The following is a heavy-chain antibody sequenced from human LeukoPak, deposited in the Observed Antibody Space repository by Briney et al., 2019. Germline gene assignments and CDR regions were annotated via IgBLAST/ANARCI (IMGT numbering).Heavy chain of an antibody. Sequence: PGGCLRLSCAVSGFVFSSYGIHWVRQAPGKGLEWVAVISYDGSNKYSADSVKGRFTISRNNSKGTLYLKINSLRTEDTAVYYCAKDFGHYGGNSWSEGMYYFDYWGQGTLVTVSS. V-gene: IGHV3-30*18. J-gene: IGHJ4*02. D-gene: IGHD4-23*01. CDR2: ISYDGSNK. CDR3: AKDFGHYGGNSWSEGMYYFDY. CDR1: GFVFSSYG.